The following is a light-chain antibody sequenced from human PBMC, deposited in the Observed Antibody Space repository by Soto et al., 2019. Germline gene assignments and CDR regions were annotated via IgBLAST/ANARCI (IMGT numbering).Light chain of an antibody. CDR1: QSVRSYY. V-gene: IGKV3-20*01. Sequence: TLSCRASQSVRSYYLAWYQQKPGQAPRLLIYAASSRATGIPDRFSGSGSGTDFTLTISRLEPEDFAVYYCQQYGSSRLTFGGGTKVDIK. CDR2: AAS. CDR3: QQYGSSRLT. J-gene: IGKJ4*01.